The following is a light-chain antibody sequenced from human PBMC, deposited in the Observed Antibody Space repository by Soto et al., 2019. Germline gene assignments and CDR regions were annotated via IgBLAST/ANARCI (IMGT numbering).Light chain of an antibody. Sequence: QSVLTQPPSVSEAPGQRVTISCTGSSSNIGAGYEAHWYQQVPGTAPKLLIYENNNRPSGVPDRFSGSKSGTSASLAITGLQAEDEAEYYCQSYDSSLSVYVFGAGTQVTVL. CDR1: SSNIGAGYE. CDR2: ENN. J-gene: IGLJ1*01. CDR3: QSYDSSLSVYV. V-gene: IGLV1-40*01.